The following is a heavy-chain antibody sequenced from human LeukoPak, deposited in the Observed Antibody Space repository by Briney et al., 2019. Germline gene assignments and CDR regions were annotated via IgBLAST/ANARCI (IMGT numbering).Heavy chain of an antibody. Sequence: PGASLRLSCSASGFTVSMNYMSWVRPAPGKGLEWVSFITSSSGTIYYADSVKGRFTFSRDNAKNSLYLQMNSLRDEDTAVYYCARELSGALDYWGQGTLVTVSS. CDR3: ARELSGALDY. CDR2: ITSSSGTI. J-gene: IGHJ4*02. V-gene: IGHV3-48*02. CDR1: GFTVSMNY. D-gene: IGHD5-12*01.